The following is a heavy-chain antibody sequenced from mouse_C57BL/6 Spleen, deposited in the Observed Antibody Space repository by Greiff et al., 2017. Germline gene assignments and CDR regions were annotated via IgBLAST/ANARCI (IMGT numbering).Heavy chain of an antibody. CDR2: IYPSDSET. Sequence: QVQLQQPGAELVRPGSSVKLSCKASGYTFTSYWMDWVKQRPGQGLEWIGNIYPSDSETHYNQKFKDKATLTVDKSSSTAYMQLSSLTSEDSAVYYCARNDYYGSSPSYAMDYWGQGTSVTVSS. CDR3: ARNDYYGSSPSYAMDY. CDR1: GYTFTSYW. J-gene: IGHJ4*01. V-gene: IGHV1-61*01. D-gene: IGHD1-1*01.